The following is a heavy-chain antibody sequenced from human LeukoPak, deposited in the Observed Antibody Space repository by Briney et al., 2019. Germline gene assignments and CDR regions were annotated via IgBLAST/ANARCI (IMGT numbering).Heavy chain of an antibody. CDR3: ASLGDIVVVPAELNDAFDI. CDR2: IIPILGIA. J-gene: IGHJ3*02. Sequence: SVKVSCKASGGTFSSYAISWVRQAPGQGLEWMGRIIPILGIANYAQKFQGRVTITADKSTSTAYMELSGLRSEDTAVYYCASLGDIVVVPAELNDAFDIWGQGTMVTVSS. V-gene: IGHV1-69*04. CDR1: GGTFSSYA. D-gene: IGHD2-2*01.